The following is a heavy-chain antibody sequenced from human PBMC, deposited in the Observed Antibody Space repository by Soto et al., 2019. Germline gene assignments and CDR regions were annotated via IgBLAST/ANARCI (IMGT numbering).Heavy chain of an antibody. D-gene: IGHD3-16*01. V-gene: IGHV3-21*01. CDR2: ISRSSSYI. Sequence: EVQLVESGGGLVKPGGSLRLSCAASGFTFSSYSMNWVRQAPGKGLEWVSSISRSSSYIYYADSVKGRFTISRDNAKNTLDLQMTSLRAEDTAVFYCARGLPDYVSFRFDPWGQGTLVTVSS. CDR1: GFTFSSYS. J-gene: IGHJ5*02. CDR3: ARGLPDYVSFRFDP.